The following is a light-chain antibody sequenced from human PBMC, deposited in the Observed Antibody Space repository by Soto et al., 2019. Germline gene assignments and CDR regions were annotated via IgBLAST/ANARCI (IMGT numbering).Light chain of an antibody. CDR3: QQYGDSPLT. V-gene: IGKV3D-20*01. CDR1: QSVSSNY. CDR2: DAS. Sequence: EIVLTQSPATLSLSPGERATLSCGASQSVSSNYIAWYQQKPGLAPRLLIYDASSRATGIPDRFGGSGSGTDFTITISRLEPEDFAVYYCQQYGDSPLTFGQGTKLEI. J-gene: IGKJ2*01.